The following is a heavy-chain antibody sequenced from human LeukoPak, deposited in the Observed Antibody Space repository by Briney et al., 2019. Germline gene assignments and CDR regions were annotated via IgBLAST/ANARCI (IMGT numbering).Heavy chain of an antibody. V-gene: IGHV3-11*04. J-gene: IGHJ5*02. D-gene: IGHD1-26*01. CDR1: GFTFSDYY. CDR2: ISSSGSTI. CDR3: AVSVGATSEWFDP. Sequence: GGSLRLSCAASGFTFSDYYMSWIRQAPGKGLEWVSYISSSGSTIYYADSVKGRFTISRDNAKNSLYLQMNSPRAEDTAVYYCAVSVGATSEWFDPWGQGTLVTVSS.